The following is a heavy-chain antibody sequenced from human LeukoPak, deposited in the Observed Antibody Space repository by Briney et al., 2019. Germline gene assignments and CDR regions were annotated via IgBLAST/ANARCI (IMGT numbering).Heavy chain of an antibody. CDR3: APCRSTSRYGFSFGF. D-gene: IGHD2-2*01. J-gene: IGHJ4*02. CDR2: IYYSGST. Sequence: SETLSLTCTVSGGSISSYYWSWIRQPPGKGLEWIGYIYYSGSTNYNPSLKSRVTISVDTSKNQFSLKLSSVTAADTPVYYCAPCRSTSRYGFSFGFRGQGTPVTVSS. CDR1: GGSISSYY. V-gene: IGHV4-59*01.